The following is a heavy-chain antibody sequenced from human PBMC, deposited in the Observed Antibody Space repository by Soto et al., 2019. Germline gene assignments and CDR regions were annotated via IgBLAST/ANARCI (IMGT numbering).Heavy chain of an antibody. CDR3: AREGYCSGGSCPADAFDI. CDR2: ISAYNGNT. D-gene: IGHD2-15*01. CDR1: GYTFTSYG. J-gene: IGHJ3*02. V-gene: IGHV1-18*01. Sequence: QVQLVQSGAEVKKPGASVKVSCKASGYTFTSYGISWVRQAPGQGLAWMGWISAYNGNTNYAQKLQGRVTMTTDTSTRTAYMELRSLRSDDTAVYYCAREGYCSGGSCPADAFDIWGQGTMVTVSS.